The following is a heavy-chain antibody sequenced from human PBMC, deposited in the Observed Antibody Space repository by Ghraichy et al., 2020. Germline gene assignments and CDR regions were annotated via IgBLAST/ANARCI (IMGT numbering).Heavy chain of an antibody. CDR2: ITGSGRTK. CDR1: GFPFSSYS. CDR3: ARASRVVRFYYYDGMDV. J-gene: IGHJ6*02. D-gene: IGHD4-23*01. V-gene: IGHV3-48*02. Sequence: GGSLRLSCVGSGFPFSSYSFNWVRQSPGKGLEWVSYITGSGRTKSYADSVKGRFTISRDNAKTSLYLQMNSLRDEDTAVYYCARASRVVRFYYYDGMDVWGQGTTVTVSS.